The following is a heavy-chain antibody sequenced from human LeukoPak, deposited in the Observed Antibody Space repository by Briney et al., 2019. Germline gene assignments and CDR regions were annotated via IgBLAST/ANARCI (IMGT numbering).Heavy chain of an antibody. D-gene: IGHD2-2*01. CDR3: AAVPPHYYYGMDV. CDR2: ISYDGSNK. J-gene: IGHJ6*02. CDR1: GFTFSSYA. Sequence: PGRSLRLSCAASGFTFSSYAMSWVRQAPGKGLEWVAVISYDGSNKYYADSVKGRFTISRDNSKNTLYLQMNSLRAEDTAVYYCAAVPPHYYYGMDVWGQGTTVTVSS. V-gene: IGHV3-30-3*01.